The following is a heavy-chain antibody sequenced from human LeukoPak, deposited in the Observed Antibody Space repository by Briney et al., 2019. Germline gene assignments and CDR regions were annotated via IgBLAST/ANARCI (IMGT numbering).Heavy chain of an antibody. Sequence: SETLSLTCTVSGGSISSYYWSWIRQPPGKGLEWIGYIYYSGTTNYNPSLKSRVTISVDTSKNQFSLKLTSATAADTAVYYCARPTYYYDSRGYKTEAFDIWGQGTMVTVSS. V-gene: IGHV4-59*08. D-gene: IGHD3-22*01. J-gene: IGHJ3*02. CDR1: GGSISSYY. CDR3: ARPTYYYDSRGYKTEAFDI. CDR2: IYYSGTT.